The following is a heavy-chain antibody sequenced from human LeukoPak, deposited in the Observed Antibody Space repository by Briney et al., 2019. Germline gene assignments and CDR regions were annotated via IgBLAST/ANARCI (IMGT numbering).Heavy chain of an antibody. V-gene: IGHV1-2*02. CDR1: GYTFTGYY. CDR3: ARGGDSSGSPYNWFDP. CDR2: INPDSGGT. Sequence: GASVKVSCKASGYTFTGYYMHWVRQAPGQGLEWMGWINPDSGGTNYAQKFQGRVTMTRDTSISTAYMELSRLRSDDTAVYYCARGGDSSGSPYNWFDPWGQGTLVTVSS. J-gene: IGHJ5*02. D-gene: IGHD3-22*01.